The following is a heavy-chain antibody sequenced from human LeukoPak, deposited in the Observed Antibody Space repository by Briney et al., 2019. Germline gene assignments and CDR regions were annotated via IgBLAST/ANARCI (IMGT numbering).Heavy chain of an antibody. V-gene: IGHV3-21*01. J-gene: IGHJ4*02. CDR3: ARDRSYDSSGYLTG. CDR1: GFTFSSYS. D-gene: IGHD3-22*01. CDR2: ISSSSSSYI. Sequence: GGSLRLSCSASGFTFSSYSMNWLRQAPGKGLEWVSSISSSSSSYIYYADSVKGRFTISRDNAKNSLYLQMNSLRAEDTAVYYCARDRSYDSSGYLTGWGQGTLVTVSS.